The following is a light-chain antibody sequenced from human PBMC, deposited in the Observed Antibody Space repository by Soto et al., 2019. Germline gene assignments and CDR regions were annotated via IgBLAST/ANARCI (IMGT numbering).Light chain of an antibody. V-gene: IGLV1-44*01. Sequence: QSVLTQPHSASGTPGQRVTISCSGSSSNIGTSSVHWFQQLPGTAPKLLISTTNQRPSGVPERFSGSKSGTSASLAISGLQSEDEADYYCAAWDDSLNGHVFGTGIKVTVL. CDR1: SSNIGTSS. CDR3: AAWDDSLNGHV. CDR2: TTN. J-gene: IGLJ1*01.